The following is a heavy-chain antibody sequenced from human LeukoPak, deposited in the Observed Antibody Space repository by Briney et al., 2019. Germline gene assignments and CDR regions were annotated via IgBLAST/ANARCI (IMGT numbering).Heavy chain of an antibody. CDR2: IYYSGST. D-gene: IGHD2-2*02. V-gene: IGHV4-59*01. J-gene: IGHJ4*02. CDR3: ARVGSKLGYCSSTSCYRDDGYYFDY. Sequence: SETLSLTCTVSGGSISSYYWSWIRQPPGKGLEWIGYIYYSGSTNYNPSLKRRVTISVDTSKNKFSLKLKSETAADTAVYYCARVGSKLGYCSSTSCYRDDGYYFDYWGQGTLVTVSS. CDR1: GGSISSYY.